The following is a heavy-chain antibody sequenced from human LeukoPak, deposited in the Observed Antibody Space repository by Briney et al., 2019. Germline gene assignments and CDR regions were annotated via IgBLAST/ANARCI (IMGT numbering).Heavy chain of an antibody. CDR1: GFTFSSYG. CDR3: ARVKSPAAAGTHGVFDY. CDR2: IWYDGSNK. J-gene: IGHJ4*02. V-gene: IGHV3-33*01. D-gene: IGHD6-13*01. Sequence: GGSLRLSCAASGFTFSSYGMHWVRQAPGKGLEWVAVIWYDGSNKYYADSVKGRFTISRDNSKNTLYLQMNSLRAEDTAVYYCARVKSPAAAGTHGVFDYWGQGTLVTVSS.